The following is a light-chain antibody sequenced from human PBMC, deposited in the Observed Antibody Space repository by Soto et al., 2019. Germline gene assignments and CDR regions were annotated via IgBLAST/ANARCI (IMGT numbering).Light chain of an antibody. CDR3: CSYAGSSIVV. CDR1: SSDVGSYNL. J-gene: IGLJ2*01. V-gene: IGLV2-23*01. CDR2: ECS. Sequence: QSALTQPASVSGSPGQSITISCTGTSSDVGSYNLVSWYQQHPGKAPKLMIYECSKRPSGVSNRFSGSKSGNTASLTISGLQAEDEADYYCCSYAGSSIVVFGGGTKLTVL.